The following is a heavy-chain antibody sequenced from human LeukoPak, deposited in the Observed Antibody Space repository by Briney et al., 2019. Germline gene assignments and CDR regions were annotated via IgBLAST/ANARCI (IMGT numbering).Heavy chain of an antibody. D-gene: IGHD5-18*01. CDR3: AKSYSYGNKNHFDY. V-gene: IGHV3-23*01. CDR2: ISGSGGST. J-gene: IGHJ4*02. CDR1: GFTFSSYA. Sequence: GGSVRLSCAVPGFTFSSYAMSWVRQARGKGLEWASAISGSGGSTYYADSVKGRFTISRDNSNNTLYLQMNSLRAEDTAVYYCAKSYSYGNKNHFDYWGQGTLVTVSS.